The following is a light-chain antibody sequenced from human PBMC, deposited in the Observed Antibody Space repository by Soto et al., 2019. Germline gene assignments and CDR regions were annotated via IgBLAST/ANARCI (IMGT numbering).Light chain of an antibody. CDR2: DVS. CDR1: SSDFGGYNY. Sequence: QSALTQPRSVSGSPGQSVTISCTGTSSDFGGYNYVSWYQHHPGKAPKLMIYDVSERPSGVPDRFSGSKSGNTASLTISGLQAEGEADYYCCSYAGTFYVFGTGTKSPS. V-gene: IGLV2-11*01. J-gene: IGLJ1*01. CDR3: CSYAGTFYV.